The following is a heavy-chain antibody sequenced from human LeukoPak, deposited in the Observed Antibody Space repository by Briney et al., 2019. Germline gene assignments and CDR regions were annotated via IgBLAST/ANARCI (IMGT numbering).Heavy chain of an antibody. CDR3: ARVRRLHSSGSYYFDY. Sequence: GGSLRLSCAASGFTFSSYWMTWVRQAPGKGPEWVGNIKQDESEKYYVDSVKGRSNISRDNANDSLYLQPNSLRAEDTAVYYCARVRRLHSSGSYYFDYWGQGTLVTVSS. J-gene: IGHJ4*02. D-gene: IGHD1-26*01. V-gene: IGHV3-7*01. CDR2: IKQDESEK. CDR1: GFTFSSYW.